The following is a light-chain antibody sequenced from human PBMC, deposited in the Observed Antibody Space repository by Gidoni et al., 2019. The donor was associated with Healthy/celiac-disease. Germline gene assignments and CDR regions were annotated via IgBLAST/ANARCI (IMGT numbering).Light chain of an antibody. Sequence: DIVMTQSPATLAVSLGERATINCKSSQSVLYSSHNKNYLAWYQQKPGQPPKLLISWASTRESGVPDRCSGSGSGTVFTLTISSLQAEDVAVYYCQQYYSTPRTFGQGTRLEIK. CDR2: WAS. CDR3: QQYYSTPRT. J-gene: IGKJ5*01. V-gene: IGKV4-1*01. CDR1: QSVLYSSHNKNY.